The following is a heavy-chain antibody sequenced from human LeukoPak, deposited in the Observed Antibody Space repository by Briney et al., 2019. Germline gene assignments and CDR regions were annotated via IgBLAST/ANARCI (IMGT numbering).Heavy chain of an antibody. CDR2: INHSRST. J-gene: IGHJ3*02. CDR3: ASDYYDSSGRHPNDAFDI. Sequence: SETLSLTCAVYGGSFSGYYWSWIRQPPGKGLEWIGEINHSRSTNYNPSLKSRVTISVDTSKNQFSLKLSSVTAADTAVYYCASDYYDSSGRHPNDAFDIWGQGTMVTVSS. CDR1: GGSFSGYY. D-gene: IGHD3-22*01. V-gene: IGHV4-34*01.